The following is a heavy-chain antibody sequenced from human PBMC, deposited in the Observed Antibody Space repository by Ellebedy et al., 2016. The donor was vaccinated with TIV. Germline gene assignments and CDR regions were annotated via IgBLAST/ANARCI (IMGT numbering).Heavy chain of an antibody. CDR2: ISYDGSNK. CDR3: ARDLITRGFDP. V-gene: IGHV3-30-3*01. Sequence: GGSLRLSXAASGFTFSSYAMHWVRQAPGKGLEWVAVISYDGSNKYYADSVKGRFTISRDNSKNTLYLQMNSLRAEDTAVYYCARDLITRGFDPWGQGTLVTVSS. CDR1: GFTFSSYA. J-gene: IGHJ5*02. D-gene: IGHD3-22*01.